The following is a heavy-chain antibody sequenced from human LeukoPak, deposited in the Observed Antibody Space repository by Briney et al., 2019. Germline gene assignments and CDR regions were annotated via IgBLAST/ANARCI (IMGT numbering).Heavy chain of an antibody. CDR3: AKGGYFSFDM. D-gene: IGHD2-2*03. Sequence: GGSLRLSCAASGFTFDDYAMHWVRQAPGKGLEWVSLISWDGGSTYYADSVKGRFTISRDNSKNTLYLQMHSLRAEDTAIYFCAKGGYFSFDMWGQGTKVTVSS. J-gene: IGHJ3*02. CDR2: ISWDGGST. CDR1: GFTFDDYA. V-gene: IGHV3-43D*04.